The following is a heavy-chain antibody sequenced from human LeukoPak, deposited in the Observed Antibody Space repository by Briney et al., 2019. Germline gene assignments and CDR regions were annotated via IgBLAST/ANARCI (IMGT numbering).Heavy chain of an antibody. V-gene: IGHV4-61*01. J-gene: IGHJ5*02. CDR2: IYYSGST. D-gene: IGHD3-16*02. Sequence: SETLSLTCTVSGGSVYSATYNWNWIRQPPGKVLQWIGSIYYSGSTNYNPSLKGRVTILLDTPKNQFSLRLSSVIAAETAVYYCARENDDLWGGYRPTWFDPWGQGTLVTVSS. CDR3: ARENDDLWGGYRPTWFDP. CDR1: GGSVYSATYN.